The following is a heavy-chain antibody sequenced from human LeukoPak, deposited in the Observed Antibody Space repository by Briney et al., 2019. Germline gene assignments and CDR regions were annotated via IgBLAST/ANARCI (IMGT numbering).Heavy chain of an antibody. J-gene: IGHJ4*02. CDR3: ARTIGDYVPYFEY. V-gene: IGHV4-61*02. Sequence: PSETLSLTCTVSGGSISSGSNYWSWIRQPAGKGLEFIGRIYTSGSTNYNPSLKSRVTISVDTSKNQFSLKLSSVTAADTAVYYCARTIGDYVPYFEYWGQGTLVTVSS. D-gene: IGHD4-17*01. CDR1: GGSISSGSNY. CDR2: IYTSGST.